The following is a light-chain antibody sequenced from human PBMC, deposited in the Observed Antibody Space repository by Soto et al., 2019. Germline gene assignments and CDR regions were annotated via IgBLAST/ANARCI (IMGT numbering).Light chain of an antibody. CDR3: CSYTTSSTYV. V-gene: IGLV2-8*01. CDR2: YVI. CDR1: SSDVGAYNY. Sequence: QSVLTQPPSASGSPGQTVAISCTGTSSDVGAYNYVSWYQQHPGKAPKHMIYYVIERASGVPARYSGSKDRNTASLTVPGLQPEDEADYYCCSYTTSSTYVFGTGTKVTVL. J-gene: IGLJ1*01.